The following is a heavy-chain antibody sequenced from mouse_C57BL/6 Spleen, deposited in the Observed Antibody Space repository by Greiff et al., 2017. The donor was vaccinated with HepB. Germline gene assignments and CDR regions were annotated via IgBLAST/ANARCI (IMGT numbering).Heavy chain of an antibody. V-gene: IGHV1-39*01. J-gene: IGHJ1*03. CDR3: ASHSYGSSYGYFDV. D-gene: IGHD1-1*01. Sequence: EVQLQQSGPELVKPGASVKISCKASGYSFTDYNMNWVKQSNGKSLEWIGVINPNYGTTSYNQKFKGKATLTVDQSSSTAYMQLNSLTSEDSAVYYCASHSYGSSYGYFDVWGTGTTVTVSS. CDR2: INPNYGTT. CDR1: GYSFTDYN.